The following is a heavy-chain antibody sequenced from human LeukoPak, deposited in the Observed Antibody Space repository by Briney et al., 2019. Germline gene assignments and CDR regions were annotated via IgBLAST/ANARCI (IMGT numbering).Heavy chain of an antibody. CDR2: INNSGST. J-gene: IGHJ4*02. Sequence: SETLSLTCAVYGGSFSGYYWSWIRQPPGKGLEWIGEINNSGSTNYNPSRKSRVTISVDTTKNQFSLKLSSVTAADTAVYYCARGYGSGSRGYYFDYWGQGTLVTVSS. D-gene: IGHD3-10*01. CDR3: ARGYGSGSRGYYFDY. V-gene: IGHV4-34*01. CDR1: GGSFSGYY.